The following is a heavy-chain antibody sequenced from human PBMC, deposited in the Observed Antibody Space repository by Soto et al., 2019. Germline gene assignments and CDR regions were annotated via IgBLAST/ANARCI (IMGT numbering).Heavy chain of an antibody. D-gene: IGHD2-15*01. CDR1: GFTFSSYG. J-gene: IGHJ6*02. Sequence: GGSLRLSCAASGFTFSSYGMHWVRQAPGKGLEWVAVISYDGSNKYYADSVKGRFTISRDNSKNTLYLQMNSLRAEDTAVYYCAKDVGGYCSGGSCYHYYYGMDVWGQGTTVTVSS. CDR3: AKDVGGYCSGGSCYHYYYGMDV. CDR2: ISYDGSNK. V-gene: IGHV3-30*18.